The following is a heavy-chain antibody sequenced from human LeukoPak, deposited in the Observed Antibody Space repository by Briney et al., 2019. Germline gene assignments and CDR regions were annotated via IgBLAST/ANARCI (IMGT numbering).Heavy chain of an antibody. V-gene: IGHV3-74*01. CDR2: INSDGSST. CDR1: GFTFSNYW. D-gene: IGHD1-26*01. J-gene: IGHJ6*02. CDR3: ARVRSGSSGGNYGMDV. Sequence: GGSLRLSCAASGFTFSNYWMHWGRQAPGQGVVWVSRINSDGSSTTYADSVKGRFTTSRDNDKNTLYVQMNSLRAEDTAVYYCARVRSGSSGGNYGMDVWGQGTTVTVSS.